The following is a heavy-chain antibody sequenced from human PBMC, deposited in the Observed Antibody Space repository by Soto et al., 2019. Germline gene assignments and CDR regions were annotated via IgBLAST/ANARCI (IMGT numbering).Heavy chain of an antibody. CDR1: GGSVSSGTYY. V-gene: IGHV4-61*01. CDR3: ARVPRRSAPWYYFDY. J-gene: IGHJ4*02. Sequence: TSEPLSLTCTVSGGSVSSGTYYWSWIRQPPGKGLEWIGYIFYSGSTNYNPSLRSRVTISLDTSKNQFSLNLKSMTAADTAVYYCARVPRRSAPWYYFDYWGQGTLVTVSS. CDR2: IFYSGST.